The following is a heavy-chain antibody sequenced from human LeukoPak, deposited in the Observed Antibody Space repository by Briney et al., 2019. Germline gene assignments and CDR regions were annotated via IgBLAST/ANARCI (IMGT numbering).Heavy chain of an antibody. CDR1: GFTVSSNY. V-gene: IGHV3-66*01. D-gene: IGHD5/OR15-5a*01. CDR2: IYSGGST. Sequence: GGSLRLSCAASGFTVSSNYMSWVRQAPGKGLEWVSVIYSGGSTYYADSVKGRFTISRDNSKNTLYLQMNSLRAEDTAVYYCAKGIYATKGNVVRAPGLDYWGQGTLVTVSS. CDR3: AKGIYATKGNVVRAPGLDY. J-gene: IGHJ4*02.